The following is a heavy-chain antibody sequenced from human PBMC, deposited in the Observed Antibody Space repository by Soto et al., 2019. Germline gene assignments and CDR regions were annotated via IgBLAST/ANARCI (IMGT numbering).Heavy chain of an antibody. Sequence: EVQLLESGGGLVQPGGSLRLSCAASGFTFSSYAMSWVRQAPGKGLEWVSAISGSGGSTYYGDSVKGRFTISRDKSKNTLYLQMNSLRAEDTAVYYCAKDLVRGDYVWGSYRLASSGWFDPWGQGTLVTVSS. J-gene: IGHJ5*02. D-gene: IGHD3-16*02. CDR2: ISGSGGST. CDR1: GFTFSSYA. CDR3: AKDLVRGDYVWGSYRLASSGWFDP. V-gene: IGHV3-23*01.